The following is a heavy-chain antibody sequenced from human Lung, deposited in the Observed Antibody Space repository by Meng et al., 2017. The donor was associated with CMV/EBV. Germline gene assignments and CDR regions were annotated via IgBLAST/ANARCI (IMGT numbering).Heavy chain of an antibody. CDR1: GYRFSGFY. CDR3: AKSSDNGWSS. V-gene: IGHV1-2*06. D-gene: IGHD6-19*01. Sequence: SCPASGYRFSGFYLNWARQAPGHGLEWLGRVNPISDDTHLAQKFEGRITVTRGATINTAFMELTRLRPDDTAVYYCAKSSDNGWSSWGPGTLVTVSS. CDR2: VNPISDDT. J-gene: IGHJ4*01.